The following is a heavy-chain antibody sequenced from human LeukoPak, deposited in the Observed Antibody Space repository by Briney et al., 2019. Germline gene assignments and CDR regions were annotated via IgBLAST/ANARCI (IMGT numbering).Heavy chain of an antibody. CDR1: GFTFSSYG. CDR2: ISGSGGST. CDR3: ARVASWASYGDYDDYYYYYMDV. J-gene: IGHJ6*03. D-gene: IGHD4-17*01. V-gene: IGHV3-23*01. Sequence: GGSLRLSCAASGFTFSSYGMSWVRQAPGKGLEWVSAISGSGGSTYYADSVKGRFTISRDNAKNTLYLQMNSLRAEDTAVYYCARVASWASYGDYDDYYYYYMDVWGKGTTVTVSS.